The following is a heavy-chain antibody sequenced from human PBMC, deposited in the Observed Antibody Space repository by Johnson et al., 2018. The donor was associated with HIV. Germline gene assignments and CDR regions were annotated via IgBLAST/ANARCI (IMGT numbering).Heavy chain of an antibody. V-gene: IGHV3-20*04. CDR3: ASTILGVAWHAVDI. Sequence: VQLVESGGGLVQPGGSLRLSCVASGFTFDDYGMNWVRLVPGKGLEWVAGINWNSGRTGSADSLKGRFTISRDNPKHSVHLEMNSLRADDTALYYCASTILGVAWHAVDIWGQGTMVIVSS. D-gene: IGHD3-3*01. J-gene: IGHJ3*02. CDR2: INWNSGRT. CDR1: GFTFDDYG.